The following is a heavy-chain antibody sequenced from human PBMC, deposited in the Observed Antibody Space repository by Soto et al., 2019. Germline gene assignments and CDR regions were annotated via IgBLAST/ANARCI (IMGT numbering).Heavy chain of an antibody. Sequence: ASVKVSCKASGYTFTSYGISWVRQAPGQGLEWMGWISAYNGNTNYAQKFQGRVTMTTDTSTSTAYMELSSLRSEDTAVYYCATDLGSSSWRSSAEYFQHWGQGTLVTVSS. V-gene: IGHV1-18*01. J-gene: IGHJ1*01. CDR1: GYTFTSYG. D-gene: IGHD6-13*01. CDR2: ISAYNGNT. CDR3: ATDLGSSSWRSSAEYFQH.